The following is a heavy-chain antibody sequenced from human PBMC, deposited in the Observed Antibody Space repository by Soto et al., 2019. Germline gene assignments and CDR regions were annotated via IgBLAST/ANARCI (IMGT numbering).Heavy chain of an antibody. CDR3: AKSHEFGVVILYYFDY. D-gene: IGHD3-3*01. CDR2: ISDSADSA. Sequence: GGSLRLSCAASGFTFRIYAMSWVRQVPGKGLEWVSTISDSADSAYYADSVKGRFTISRDNSKNTLYLQMNSLRAEDTAVYYCAKSHEFGVVILYYFDYWGQGTLVTVSS. CDR1: GFTFRIYA. V-gene: IGHV3-23*01. J-gene: IGHJ4*02.